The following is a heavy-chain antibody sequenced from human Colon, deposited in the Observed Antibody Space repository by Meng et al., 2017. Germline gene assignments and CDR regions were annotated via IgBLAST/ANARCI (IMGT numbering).Heavy chain of an antibody. CDR2: ISTYDDNT. V-gene: IGHV1-18*01. D-gene: IGHD3-16*01. CDR1: GYTFTTYG. J-gene: IGHJ4*02. Sequence: QVHLVQSGPTVKKPGATVKVTCKASGYTFTTYGISWMRQAPGQGLEWMGWISTYDDNTNYIEKFRGRVTMTTDTSTNTAYMELRSLRSDDTAVYYCARDYHGAYVWDYWGQGTLVTVSS. CDR3: ARDYHGAYVWDY.